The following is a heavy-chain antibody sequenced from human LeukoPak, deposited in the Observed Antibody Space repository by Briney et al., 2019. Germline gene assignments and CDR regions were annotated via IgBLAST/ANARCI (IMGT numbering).Heavy chain of an antibody. Sequence: PGGSLRLSCAASGFTFSSYAMHWVRQAPGKGLEWVAVISYDGSNKYYADSVKGRFTISRDNSKNTLYLQMNSLRAEDTAVYYCANYGDYLNAFDIWGQGTMVTVSS. J-gene: IGHJ3*02. D-gene: IGHD4-17*01. CDR1: GFTFSSYA. CDR2: ISYDGSNK. CDR3: ANYGDYLNAFDI. V-gene: IGHV3-30-3*01.